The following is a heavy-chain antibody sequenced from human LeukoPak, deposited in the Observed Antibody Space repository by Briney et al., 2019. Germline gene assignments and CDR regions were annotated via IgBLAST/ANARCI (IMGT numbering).Heavy chain of an antibody. V-gene: IGHV1-18*01. CDR3: ARINGWLLSAGNVKYFDY. Sequence: VASVKVSCKASGYTFTSYGISWVRQAPGQGLEWMGWISAYNGNTNYAQKVQGRVTMTADAPTRTVYMELRSLRSDDTAVYYCARINGWLLSAGNVKYFDYWGQGTLVTVSS. J-gene: IGHJ4*02. CDR2: ISAYNGNT. CDR1: GYTFTSYG. D-gene: IGHD5-24*01.